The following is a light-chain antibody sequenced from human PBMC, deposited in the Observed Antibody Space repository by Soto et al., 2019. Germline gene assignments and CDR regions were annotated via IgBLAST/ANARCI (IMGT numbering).Light chain of an antibody. V-gene: IGKV1-5*03. Sequence: DIQMTQSPSTLSGSVGDRVTITCRASQTISSWLAWYQQKPGKAPKLLIYKASTLKSGVPSRVSGSGSGTEFTLTISSLQPDEFATDYGQQCSSYPLTFGGGTKVDIK. CDR1: QTISSW. J-gene: IGKJ4*01. CDR2: KAS. CDR3: QQCSSYPLT.